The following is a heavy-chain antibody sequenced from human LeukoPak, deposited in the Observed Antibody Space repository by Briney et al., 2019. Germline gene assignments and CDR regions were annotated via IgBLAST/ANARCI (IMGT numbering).Heavy chain of an antibody. CDR2: ISGSGGST. J-gene: IGHJ4*02. D-gene: IGHD3-22*01. V-gene: IGHV3-23*01. Sequence: PSGSLRLSCAASGFTFSSYAMSWVRHAPGKGLEWVSAISGSGGSTYYADSVKGRFTISRDNSKNTLYLQMNSLRAEDTAVYYCAKVANTMIVVVSADFDYWGQGTLVTVSS. CDR3: AKVANTMIVVVSADFDY. CDR1: GFTFSSYA.